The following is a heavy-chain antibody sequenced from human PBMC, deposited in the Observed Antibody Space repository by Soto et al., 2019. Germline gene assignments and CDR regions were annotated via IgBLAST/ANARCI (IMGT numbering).Heavy chain of an antibody. CDR1: GYSFTSYW. D-gene: IGHD2-2*01. CDR2: IYPGDSDT. V-gene: IGHV5-51*01. CDR3: ARSESVVPAFDAFDI. Sequence: PGESLKISCKGSGYSFTSYWIGWVRQMPGKGLEWMGIIYPGDSDTRYSPSFQGQVTISADKSISTAYLQWSSLKASDTAMYYCARSESVVPAFDAFDIWGQGTMVTV. J-gene: IGHJ3*02.